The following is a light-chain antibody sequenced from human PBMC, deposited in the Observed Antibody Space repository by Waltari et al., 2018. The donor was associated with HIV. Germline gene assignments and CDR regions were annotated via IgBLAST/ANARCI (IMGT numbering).Light chain of an antibody. J-gene: IGLJ1*01. CDR3: CSYAGSPYV. CDR2: EVT. Sequence: HSDLTQPASVSGSPGQSITISCPGTSSDDGNYKHVSWYPQHPGKAPNLIIYEVTKRPSGISNRFSGSKSGNTASLTISGLQAEDEADYYCCSYAGSPYVLGSGTKVTVL. V-gene: IGLV2-23*02. CDR1: SSDDGNYKH.